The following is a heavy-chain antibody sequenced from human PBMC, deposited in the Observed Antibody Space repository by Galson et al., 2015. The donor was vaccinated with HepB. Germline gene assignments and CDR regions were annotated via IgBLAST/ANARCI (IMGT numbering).Heavy chain of an antibody. V-gene: IGHV3-21*01. Sequence: SLRLSCAASGFTFSSHSMNWVRQAPGKGLEWVSSISTGSSYRYYADSEKGRFTISRDNAKNSLHLQMNSLRAEDTAVYYCARGEQLSWYFDLWGRGTLVTVSS. CDR1: GFTFSSHS. J-gene: IGHJ2*01. CDR2: ISTGSSYR. CDR3: ARGEQLSWYFDL. D-gene: IGHD6-13*01.